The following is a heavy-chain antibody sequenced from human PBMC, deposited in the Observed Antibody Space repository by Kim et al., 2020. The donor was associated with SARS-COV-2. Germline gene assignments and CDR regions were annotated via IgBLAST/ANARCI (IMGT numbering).Heavy chain of an antibody. CDR3: ARGPPDYYDSSGYYSGLFFLDY. J-gene: IGHJ4*02. Sequence: SVKVSCKASGGTFSSYAISWVRQAPGQGLEWMGGIIPIFGTTNYAQKFQGRVTITADESTSTAYMELSSLRSEDTAVYYCARGPPDYYDSSGYYSGLFFLDYWGQGTLVTVSS. D-gene: IGHD3-22*01. V-gene: IGHV1-69*13. CDR1: GGTFSSYA. CDR2: IIPIFGTT.